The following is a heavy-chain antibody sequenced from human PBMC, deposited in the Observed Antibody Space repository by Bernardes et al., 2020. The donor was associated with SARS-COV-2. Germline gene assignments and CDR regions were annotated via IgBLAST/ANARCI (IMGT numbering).Heavy chain of an antibody. D-gene: IGHD5-18*01. Sequence: ASVKVSCKASGYTFSSYGISWVRQAPGQGLEWMGWISADNGNTDYAQKVQDRVTMTTDTSTSTAYMELRSLRSDDTAVYYCATVVGYSYGGGWFDPWGQGTLVTVFS. CDR1: GYTFSSYG. J-gene: IGHJ5*02. CDR3: ATVVGYSYGGGWFDP. CDR2: ISADNGNT. V-gene: IGHV1-18*01.